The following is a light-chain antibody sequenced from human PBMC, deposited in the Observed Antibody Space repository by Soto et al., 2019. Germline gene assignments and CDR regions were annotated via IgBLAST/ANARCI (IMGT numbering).Light chain of an antibody. J-gene: IGKJ2*01. CDR3: HQYNHWPPGT. CDR2: DAS. CDR1: QTISRS. V-gene: IGKV3-15*01. Sequence: EILLTQSPATLSVSPGERATLSCRASQTISRSLAWYQQKPGQAPRLLIYDASTRATGIPARFRGSGSGTEFTLTISSLQSGDFALYYCHQYNHWPPGTFGQGTKVDIK.